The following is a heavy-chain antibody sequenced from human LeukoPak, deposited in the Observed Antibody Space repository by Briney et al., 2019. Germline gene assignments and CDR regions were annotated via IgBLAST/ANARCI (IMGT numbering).Heavy chain of an antibody. D-gene: IGHD2-2*01. V-gene: IGHV4-59*01. Sequence: PSETLSLTCTVSGGSISSYYWSWIRQPPGKELEWIGHIYSSGSTSYNPSLKSRVTISVATSKNQFSLRLNSVTAADTAVYYCARGGSSTSYTYYYYYYMDVWGKGTTVTVSS. CDR1: GGSISSYY. CDR3: ARGGSSTSYTYYYYYYMDV. CDR2: IYSSGST. J-gene: IGHJ6*03.